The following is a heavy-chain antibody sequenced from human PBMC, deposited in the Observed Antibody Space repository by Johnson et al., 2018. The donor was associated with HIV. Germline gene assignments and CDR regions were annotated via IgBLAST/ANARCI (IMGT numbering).Heavy chain of an antibody. Sequence: VQLVESGGGLVQPGRSLRLSCAASGFTFSSYWMSWVRQAPGKGLEWVSVVNSGGTTYYAGSVRGRFTVSRDNSKNTLFLQMNSLIPEDTAVYYCAKDVQVRGIVLMVTLFDAFDIWGQGTMVTVSS. J-gene: IGHJ3*02. CDR1: GFTFSSYW. D-gene: IGHD2-8*01. CDR2: VNSGGTT. CDR3: AKDVQVRGIVLMVTLFDAFDI. V-gene: IGHV3-66*01.